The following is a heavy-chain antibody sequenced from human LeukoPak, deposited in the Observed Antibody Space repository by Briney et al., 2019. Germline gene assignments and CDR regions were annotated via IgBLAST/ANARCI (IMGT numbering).Heavy chain of an antibody. Sequence: ASVKVSCKASGGTFTSYGISWVRQAPGQGLEWMGWISAYNGNTNYAQKLQGRVTMTTDTSTSTAYMELRSLRSDDTAVYYCARASRIIIASFSSSWLFDYWGQGTLVTVSS. CDR2: ISAYNGNT. CDR3: ARASRIIIASFSSSWLFDY. J-gene: IGHJ4*02. V-gene: IGHV1-18*01. CDR1: GGTFTSYG. D-gene: IGHD6-13*01.